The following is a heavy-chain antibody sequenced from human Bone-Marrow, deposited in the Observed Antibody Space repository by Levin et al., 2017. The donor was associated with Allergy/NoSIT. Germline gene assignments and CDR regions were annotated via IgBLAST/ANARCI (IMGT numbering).Heavy chain of an antibody. D-gene: IGHD2-15*01. CDR3: ARGRGYCSGGRCYFGDFDY. CDR2: MYTSGST. CDR1: GGSIRTGSYY. J-gene: IGHJ4*02. Sequence: SQTLSLTCSVSGGSIRTGSYYWSWVRQPAGKGLEWIGRMYTSGSTNYNPSLKTRVSISVDTSKSQVSLKLSSVTAADTAVYYCARGRGYCSGGRCYFGDFDYWGQGTLVTVSS. V-gene: IGHV4-61*02.